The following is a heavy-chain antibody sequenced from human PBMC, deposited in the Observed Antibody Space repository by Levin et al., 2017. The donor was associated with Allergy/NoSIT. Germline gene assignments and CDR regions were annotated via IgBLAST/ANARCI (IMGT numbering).Heavy chain of an antibody. J-gene: IGHJ5*02. CDR3: ARSQPGIAVAGVWFDP. Sequence: SQTLSLTCTVSGGSISSYYWSWIRQPPGKGLEWIGYIYYSGSTNYNPSLKSRVTISVDTSKNQFSLKLSSVTAADTAVYYCARSQPGIAVAGVWFDPWGQGTLVTVSS. V-gene: IGHV4-59*01. D-gene: IGHD6-19*01. CDR2: IYYSGST. CDR1: GGSISSYY.